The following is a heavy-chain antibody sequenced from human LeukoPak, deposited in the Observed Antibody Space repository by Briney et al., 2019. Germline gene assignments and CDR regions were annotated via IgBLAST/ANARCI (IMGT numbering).Heavy chain of an antibody. CDR1: GFTFSSYA. CDR3: ARDPPYYYGSGARAFDI. D-gene: IGHD3-10*01. CDR2: ISYDGSNK. Sequence: ERSLRLSCAASGFTFSSYAMHWVRQAPGKGLEWVAVISYDGSNKYYADSVKGRFTISRDNSKNTLYLQMNSLRAEDTAVYYCARDPPYYYGSGARAFDIWGQGTMVTASS. J-gene: IGHJ3*02. V-gene: IGHV3-30*04.